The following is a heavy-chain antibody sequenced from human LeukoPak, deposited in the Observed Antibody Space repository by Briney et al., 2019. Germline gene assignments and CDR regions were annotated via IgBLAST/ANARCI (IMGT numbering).Heavy chain of an antibody. CDR2: ISSSSSTI. CDR1: GFTFSSYS. CDR3: ARCWGSGSYLFDAFDI. J-gene: IGHJ3*02. V-gene: IGHV3-48*01. Sequence: GGSLRLSCAASGFTFSSYSMNWVRQAPGKGLEWVSYISSSSSTIYYADSVKGRFTISGDNAKNSLYLQMNSLRAEDTAVYYCARCWGSGSYLFDAFDIWGQGTMVTVSS. D-gene: IGHD1-26*01.